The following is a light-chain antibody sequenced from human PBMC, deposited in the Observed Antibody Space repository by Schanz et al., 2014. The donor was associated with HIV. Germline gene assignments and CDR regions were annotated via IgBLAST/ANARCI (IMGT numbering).Light chain of an antibody. J-gene: IGLJ2*01. V-gene: IGLV1-40*01. CDR2: EAT. CDR3: SSFAGNNKLL. CDR1: SSNIGAGYD. Sequence: QSVLTQPPSVSGAPGQRVTISCTGSSSNIGAGYDVHWYQQHPGKAPKLLIYEATQRPAGVPDRFSGSKSGNTASLTVSGLQAEDEADYYCSSFAGNNKLLFGGGTKLTVL.